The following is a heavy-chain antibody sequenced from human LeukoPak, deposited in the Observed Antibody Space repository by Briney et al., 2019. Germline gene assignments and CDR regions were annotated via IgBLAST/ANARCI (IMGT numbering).Heavy chain of an antibody. D-gene: IGHD4-17*01. CDR2: IDSGSDYL. J-gene: IGHJ2*01. V-gene: IGHV3-21*01. CDR1: GATFSRYT. CDR3: ARGTTVATVRYFDL. Sequence: GSLRLSCADSGATFSRYTMNWVRQAPGKRLEWVASIDSGSDYLNYADSVKGRFTISRDNANKLLSLHMNSLRAEDTAVYYCARGTTVATVRYFDLWGRGTHVSVSS.